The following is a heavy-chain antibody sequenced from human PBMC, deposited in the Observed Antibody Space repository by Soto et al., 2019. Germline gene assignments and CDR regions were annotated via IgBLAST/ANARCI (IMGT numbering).Heavy chain of an antibody. CDR2: LSGSGGTT. D-gene: IGHD3-10*01. CDR3: EKQRAGYGSGSDTYYFDF. V-gene: IGHV3-23*01. J-gene: IGHJ4*02. Sequence: EVQLLESGGGLVQPGGSLRLSCSTSGFTFNTYAMNWVRQAPGKGLEWVSALSGSGGTTYYADSVRGRFTISRDNSKNTLFLQMNSLRAEDTALYYCEKQRAGYGSGSDTYYFDFWGQGTLVTVSS. CDR1: GFTFNTYA.